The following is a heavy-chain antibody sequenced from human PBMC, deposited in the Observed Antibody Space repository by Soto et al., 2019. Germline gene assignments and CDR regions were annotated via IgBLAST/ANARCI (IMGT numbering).Heavy chain of an antibody. J-gene: IGHJ4*01. D-gene: IGHD3-16*01. CDR1: GFTLSSYE. V-gene: IGHV3-48*03. CDR2: ISYSGSPT. CDR3: VRDRSLKVPTSTDY. Sequence: EVQLVESGGGLVQPGGSLRLSCVGSGFTLSSYEMNWVRQAPGKGLEWVAWISYSGSPTGHADSVKGRFTISRDNAKNSLYLQMNSLRAEDTAVYYCVRDRSLKVPTSTDYWGRGALVTVSS.